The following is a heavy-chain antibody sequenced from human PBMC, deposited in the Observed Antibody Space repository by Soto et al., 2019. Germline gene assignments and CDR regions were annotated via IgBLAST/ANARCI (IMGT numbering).Heavy chain of an antibody. Sequence: QVQLVESGGGVVQPGRSLRLSCAASGFTFSSYAMHWVRQAPGKGLEWVAVISYDGSNKYYADSVKGRFTISRDNSKNTLYLQMNSLRAEDTAVYYCARGGDYGHFDYWGQGTLVTVSS. D-gene: IGHD4-17*01. V-gene: IGHV3-30-3*01. J-gene: IGHJ4*02. CDR3: ARGGDYGHFDY. CDR2: ISYDGSNK. CDR1: GFTFSSYA.